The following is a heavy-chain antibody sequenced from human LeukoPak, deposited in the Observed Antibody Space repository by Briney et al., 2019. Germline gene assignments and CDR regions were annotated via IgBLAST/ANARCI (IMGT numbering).Heavy chain of an antibody. CDR1: AGTFSSYA. CDR2: IIPIFGTA. CDR3: ARDAYCSGGSCYPRYFDY. V-gene: IGHV1-69*05. J-gene: IGHJ4*02. D-gene: IGHD2-15*01. Sequence: SVKVSCKASAGTFSSYAISWVRQAPGQGREWMGRIIPIFGTANYAQKFQGRVTITTDESTSTAYMELSSLRSEDTAVYYCARDAYCSGGSCYPRYFDYWGQGTLVSGSS.